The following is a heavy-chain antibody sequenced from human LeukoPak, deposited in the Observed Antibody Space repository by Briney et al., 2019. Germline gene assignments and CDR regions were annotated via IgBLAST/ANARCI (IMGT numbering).Heavy chain of an antibody. CDR3: ARHDCSGGSCYHIDY. J-gene: IGHJ4*02. CDR1: GYSISSGYY. D-gene: IGHD2-15*01. Sequence: SETLSLTCAVSGYSISSGYYWGWIRQPPGKGLEWIGSIYHSGSTYYNPSLKSRVTISVDTSKNQFSLKLSSVTAADTAVYYCARHDCSGGSCYHIDYWGQGTLVTVSS. CDR2: IYHSGST. V-gene: IGHV4-38-2*01.